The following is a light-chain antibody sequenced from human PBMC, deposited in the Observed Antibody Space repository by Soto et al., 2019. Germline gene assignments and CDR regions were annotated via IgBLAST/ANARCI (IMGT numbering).Light chain of an antibody. CDR2: GAS. J-gene: IGKJ5*01. Sequence: EIVLTQSPGTLSLSPGERATLSGRASQSVRTNYLAWYQQKPGPAPRLLIYGASSRATGIPDRFSGTGSGTDFTLTISRLEPEDFAVYYCQQYGSSPYTFGLGTRLENK. CDR3: QQYGSSPYT. V-gene: IGKV3-20*01. CDR1: QSVRTNY.